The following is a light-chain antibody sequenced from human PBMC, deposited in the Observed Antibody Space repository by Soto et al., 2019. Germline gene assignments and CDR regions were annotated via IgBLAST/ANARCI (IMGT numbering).Light chain of an antibody. J-gene: IGLJ2*01. Sequence: SYELTQPPSVSVSPGQTASITCSGDKLGDKYACWYQQKPGQSPVLVIYQDSKRPSGIPERFSGSNAGNTATLTISGTQAMDEADYSRHAWDSITYVVFGGGTKVTVL. CDR1: KLGDKY. CDR3: HAWDSITYVV. V-gene: IGLV3-1*01. CDR2: QDS.